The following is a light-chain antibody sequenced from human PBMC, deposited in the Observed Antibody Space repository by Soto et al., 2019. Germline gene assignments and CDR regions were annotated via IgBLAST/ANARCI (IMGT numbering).Light chain of an antibody. CDR1: SGHNSYA. Sequence: QLVLTQSPSASASLGASVKLTCTLSSGHNSYAIAWHQQQPEKGPRYLMKLNSDGSHTKGDGIPDRFSGSSSGAERYLTISSLQSEDEADYYCQTWGTGIQVFGGGTKVTVL. CDR2: LNSDGSH. CDR3: QTWGTGIQV. J-gene: IGLJ3*02. V-gene: IGLV4-69*01.